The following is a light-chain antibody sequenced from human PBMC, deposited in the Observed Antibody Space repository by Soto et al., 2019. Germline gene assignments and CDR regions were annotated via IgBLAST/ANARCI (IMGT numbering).Light chain of an antibody. CDR3: KQRSNWPIT. V-gene: IGKV3-11*01. Sequence: EIVLTQSPATLSLSPGERATLFCRASQSVSRSLAWYQQKPGQAPRLLIYDASNRATGIPARFSGSGSGTDFTLTISSPEPEDFAVYYCKQRSNWPITFGQGTRLEIK. J-gene: IGKJ5*01. CDR2: DAS. CDR1: QSVSRS.